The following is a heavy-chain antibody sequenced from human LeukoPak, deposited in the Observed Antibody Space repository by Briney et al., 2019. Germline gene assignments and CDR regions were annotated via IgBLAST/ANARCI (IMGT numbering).Heavy chain of an antibody. CDR2: ISSSSSYI. D-gene: IGHD3-16*01. CDR1: GFTFSSYS. Sequence: PGGSLRLSCAASGFTFSSYSMNWVRQAPGKGLEWVSSISSSSSYIYYADSVKGRFTISRDNTKNTLFLQMNSLRAEDTAVYYCAKEVRGDAFDIWGQGTMVTVSS. V-gene: IGHV3-21*01. J-gene: IGHJ3*02. CDR3: AKEVRGDAFDI.